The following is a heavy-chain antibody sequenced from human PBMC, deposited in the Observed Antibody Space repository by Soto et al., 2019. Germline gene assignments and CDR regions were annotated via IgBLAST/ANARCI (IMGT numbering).Heavy chain of an antibody. V-gene: IGHV5-51*01. Sequence: PGESLKISCKGSGYSFTSYWIGWVRQMPGKGLEWMGIIYPGDSDTRYSPSFQGQVTISADKSISTAYLQWSSLKASDTAMYYCARHDSSSRGYYYYYGMDAWGQGTTVTVSS. CDR1: GYSFTSYW. D-gene: IGHD6-13*01. CDR3: ARHDSSSRGYYYYYGMDA. CDR2: IYPGDSDT. J-gene: IGHJ6*02.